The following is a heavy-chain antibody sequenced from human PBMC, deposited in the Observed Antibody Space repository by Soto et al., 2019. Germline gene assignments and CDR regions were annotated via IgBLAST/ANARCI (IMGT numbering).Heavy chain of an antibody. J-gene: IGHJ6*02. CDR2: ISHDGSKT. V-gene: IGHV3-30*03. CDR3: ARDFWSGYYYYGMDV. Sequence: PGGSLRLSCAASGFTFNSYGIHWVRQAPGKGLEWVAVISHDGSKTNYADSVKGRVTISRDNSKDTVYLQMNSLRAEDTAVYYYARDFWSGYYYYGMDVWGQGTTVTVSS. CDR1: GFTFNSYG. D-gene: IGHD3-3*01.